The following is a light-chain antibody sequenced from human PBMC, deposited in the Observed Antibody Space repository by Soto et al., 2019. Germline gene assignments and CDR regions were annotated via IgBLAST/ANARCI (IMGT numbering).Light chain of an antibody. CDR3: KVWDSTSDHYV. Sequence: SYELTQPPSVSVAPGQTARITWGGNKIGSRSVHWYQQKPGQSPVLVVYDDRDRPSGIPERFAGSNSGNTATLTITRVEAADEAADYGKVWDSTSDHYVFGTGTQGTVL. J-gene: IGLJ1*01. V-gene: IGLV3-21*02. CDR1: KIGSRS. CDR2: DDR.